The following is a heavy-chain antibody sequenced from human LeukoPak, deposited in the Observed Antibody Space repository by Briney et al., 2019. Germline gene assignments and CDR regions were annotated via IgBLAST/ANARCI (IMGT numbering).Heavy chain of an antibody. CDR2: INHSEST. CDR1: GGSFRGYY. D-gene: IGHD2-2*01. J-gene: IGHJ5*02. Sequence: PAETLSLTCAVYGGSFRGYYWSGIRQPPGKGLEWIGEINHSESTNYNPSLKSRVTISVDTSKNQFSLKLSSVTAADTAVYYCASLNPPHLVPAARDRNWFDPWGQGTLVTVSS. V-gene: IGHV4-34*01. CDR3: ASLNPPHLVPAARDRNWFDP.